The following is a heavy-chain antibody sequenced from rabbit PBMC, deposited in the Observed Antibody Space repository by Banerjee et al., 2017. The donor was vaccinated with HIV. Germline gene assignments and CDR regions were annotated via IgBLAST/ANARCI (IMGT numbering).Heavy chain of an antibody. V-gene: IGHV1S45*01. CDR1: GFSFSNKAV. CDR3: ARDSGSSFSSYGMDL. D-gene: IGHD8-1*01. J-gene: IGHJ6*01. CDR2: IDAGSSGFT. Sequence: LEESGGGLVQPEGSLKLSCTASGFSFSNKAVMCWVRQAPGKGLEWIACIDAGSSGFTYFASWAKGRFTISKTSSTMVTLQMTSLTAADTATYFCARDSGSSFSSYGMDLWGQGTLVTVS.